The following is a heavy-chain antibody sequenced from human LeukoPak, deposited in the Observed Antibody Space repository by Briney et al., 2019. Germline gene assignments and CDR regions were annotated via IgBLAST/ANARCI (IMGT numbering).Heavy chain of an antibody. CDR1: GFTFGSYA. CDR2: INGSDGST. V-gene: IGHV3-23*01. D-gene: IGHD1-26*01. CDR3: AKKYSTGLDP. J-gene: IGHJ5*02. Sequence: PGGSLRLSCAASGFTFGSYAMSWVRQAPGKGLEWVSDINGSDGSTYYTDSVKGRFTISRDNSKNTLYLQMNSLRAEDTAIYYCAKKYSTGLDPWGQGTLVTVSS.